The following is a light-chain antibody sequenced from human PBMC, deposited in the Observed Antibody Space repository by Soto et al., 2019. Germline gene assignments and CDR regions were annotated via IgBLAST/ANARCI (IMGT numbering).Light chain of an antibody. V-gene: IGLV2-14*02. Sequence: QSVLTQPASVSGSPGQSITISCTGTSSDIGSYNLVSWYQQHPGKAPKLMIYEDSKRPSGVSNRFSGSKSGNTASLTISGLQAEDEADYYCSSYTSSITRVFGTGTKVTVL. J-gene: IGLJ1*01. CDR2: EDS. CDR3: SSYTSSITRV. CDR1: SSDIGSYNL.